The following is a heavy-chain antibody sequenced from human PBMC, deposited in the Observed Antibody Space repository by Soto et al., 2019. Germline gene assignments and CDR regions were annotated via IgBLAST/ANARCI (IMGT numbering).Heavy chain of an antibody. J-gene: IGHJ4*02. V-gene: IGHV2-5*02. CDR1: GFSLTTSGVG. D-gene: IGHD3-3*01. CDR3: AHRVLRTVFGLVTTTAIYFDF. CDR2: IYWDDDK. Sequence: QITLNESGPTQVKPRQTLTLTCTFSGFSLTTSGVGVGWIRQSPGKAPEWLALIYWDDDKRYSQSLKSRLTITKPTSKKQVILTMADLAPADTATYYCAHRVLRTVFGLVTTTAIYFDFWGQGTPVAVSS.